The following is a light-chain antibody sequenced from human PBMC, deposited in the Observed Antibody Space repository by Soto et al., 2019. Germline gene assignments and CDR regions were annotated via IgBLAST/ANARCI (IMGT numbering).Light chain of an antibody. CDR3: QQRGNWPPIT. V-gene: IGKV3-11*01. Sequence: EIVLTQSPATLSLSPGESATLSCRASQSVSSYLAWYQQKPGQPPRLLIYDASNRATGIPARFSGSGSGTDFTLTISSLEPEDFAVYYCQQRGNWPPITFGQGTRLEIK. CDR1: QSVSSY. J-gene: IGKJ5*01. CDR2: DAS.